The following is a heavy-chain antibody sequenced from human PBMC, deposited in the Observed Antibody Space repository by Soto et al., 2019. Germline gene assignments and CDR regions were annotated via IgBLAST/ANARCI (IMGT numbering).Heavy chain of an antibody. CDR3: ARHSNIAASQFDP. CDR1: GGSISSYY. V-gene: IGHV4-59*01. D-gene: IGHD6-6*01. J-gene: IGHJ5*02. CDR2: IFHSGST. Sequence: SETLSLTCTVSGGSISSYYWSWIRQPPGKGLEWIGNIFHSGSTNYKASLKSRVTISLDASKNQLSLKLNSVTAADTAVYNCARHSNIAASQFDPWGQGTLVTVSS.